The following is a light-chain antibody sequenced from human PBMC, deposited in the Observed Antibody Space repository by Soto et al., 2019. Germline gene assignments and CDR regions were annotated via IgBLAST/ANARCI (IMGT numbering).Light chain of an antibody. V-gene: IGKV1-39*01. J-gene: IGKJ1*01. Sequence: DIQMTQSPSSLSASLGDRVTVTCRASQSISTYLNWFQQRPVKAPKLLIYGAYTLQDGVPSRFSGSGSETEFTLTISSLQPEDFATYYCQQSFGAPRTFGQGTRVDIK. CDR2: GAY. CDR3: QQSFGAPRT. CDR1: QSISTY.